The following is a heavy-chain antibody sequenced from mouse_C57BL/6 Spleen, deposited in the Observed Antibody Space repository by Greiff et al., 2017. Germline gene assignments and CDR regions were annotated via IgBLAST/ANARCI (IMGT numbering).Heavy chain of an antibody. Sequence: QVQLKQSGAELVKPGASVKLSCKASGYTFTSYWMHWVKQRPGQGLEWIGMIHPNSGSTNYNEKFKSKATLTVDKSSSTAYMQLSSLTSEDSAVYYCARPDGYYPFAYWGQGTLVTVSA. CDR3: ARPDGYYPFAY. J-gene: IGHJ3*01. V-gene: IGHV1-64*01. CDR1: GYTFTSYW. CDR2: IHPNSGST. D-gene: IGHD2-3*01.